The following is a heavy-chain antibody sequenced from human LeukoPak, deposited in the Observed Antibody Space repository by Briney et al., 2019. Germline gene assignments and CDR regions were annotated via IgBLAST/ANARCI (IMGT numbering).Heavy chain of an antibody. CDR2: ITDNSDNT. J-gene: IGHJ4*02. V-gene: IGHV3-23*01. CDR1: GFTFSSYA. Sequence: GGSLRLSCAASGFTFSSYAMSWVRQTPGKGLDWVSAITDNSDNTYYADSVKGRFSISRDNSKNTLYLQMNSLRAEDTAVYYCARASRIQLWLSAFDYWGQGTLVTVSS. CDR3: ARASRIQLWLSAFDY. D-gene: IGHD5-18*01.